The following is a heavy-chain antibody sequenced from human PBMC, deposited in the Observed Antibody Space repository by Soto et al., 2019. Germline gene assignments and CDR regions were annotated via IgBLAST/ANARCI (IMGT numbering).Heavy chain of an antibody. Sequence: SETLSLTCTVTGGAIRGYYWTWIRQSDGEGPEWIGRIYSSGSTNYNPSLKSRVTISLDTSMNYFSLRLSSVTAADTAVYYCARGQRFSDWFDPWGQGTLVTV. CDR1: GGAIRGYY. CDR3: ARGQRFSDWFDP. D-gene: IGHD3-3*01. CDR2: IYSSGST. V-gene: IGHV4-4*07. J-gene: IGHJ5*02.